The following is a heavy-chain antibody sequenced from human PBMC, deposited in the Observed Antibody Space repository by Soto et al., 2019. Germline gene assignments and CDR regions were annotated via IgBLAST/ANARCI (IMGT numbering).Heavy chain of an antibody. J-gene: IGHJ5*02. D-gene: IGHD2-21*01. CDR3: ARAGMVVKRVNWFDP. V-gene: IGHV4-31*03. Sequence: QVQLQESGPGLVKPSQTLSLTCTVSGGSISSGGYYWSWIRQHPGKGLEWIGYVYYSGSTYYNPSLKSRVTISVDTSKNQFSLKLSSVTAADTAVYYCARAGMVVKRVNWFDPWGQGTLVTVSS. CDR1: GGSISSGGYY. CDR2: VYYSGST.